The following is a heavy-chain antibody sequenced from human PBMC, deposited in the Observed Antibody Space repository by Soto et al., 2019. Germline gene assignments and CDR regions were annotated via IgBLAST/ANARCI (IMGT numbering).Heavy chain of an antibody. CDR3: ARDQGVAAAGITWFDP. Sequence: SETLSLTCTVSGASRNSYYWSWIRQPAGKGLEWIGHIHSSGSTNYNPSLKSRVTMSVDTSKNQFSLRLMSLTAADTAVYYCARDQGVAAAGITWFDPWGQGSLVTVSS. J-gene: IGHJ5*02. CDR2: IHSSGST. D-gene: IGHD6-13*01. CDR1: GASRNSYY. V-gene: IGHV4-4*07.